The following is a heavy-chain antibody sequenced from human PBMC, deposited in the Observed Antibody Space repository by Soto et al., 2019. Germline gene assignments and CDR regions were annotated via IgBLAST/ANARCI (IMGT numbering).Heavy chain of an antibody. V-gene: IGHV3-23*01. Sequence: EVQLLESGGGLVQPGGSLRLSCAASGFTFSSDAMSWVRQAPGKGLEWVSAISGSGGSTYYADSGKGRFTISRDNSKNTLYLHMNSLRAEDTAVYYCAKREVVQMVPYGMDVWGQGTTVTVSS. CDR2: ISGSGGST. J-gene: IGHJ6*02. D-gene: IGHD2-8*01. CDR3: AKREVVQMVPYGMDV. CDR1: GFTFSSDA.